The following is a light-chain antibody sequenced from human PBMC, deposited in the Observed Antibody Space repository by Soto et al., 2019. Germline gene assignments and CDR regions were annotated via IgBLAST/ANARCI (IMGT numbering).Light chain of an antibody. J-gene: IGKJ1*01. Sequence: ALQMTQSPSSLSASVGDRVTITCRASQDIGNDLGWYQQKPGKAPKLLIYVASSLQSGVPSRFSGSGSGTDFTLTISSLQPGDFATYYCLQDHSYPLTFGQGTKVEIK. V-gene: IGKV1-6*01. CDR3: LQDHSYPLT. CDR2: VAS. CDR1: QDIGND.